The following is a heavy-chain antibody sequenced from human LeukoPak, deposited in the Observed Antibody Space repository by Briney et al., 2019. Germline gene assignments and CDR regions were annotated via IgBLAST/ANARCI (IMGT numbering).Heavy chain of an antibody. CDR1: GFTFSSYG. V-gene: IGHV3-30*02. D-gene: IGHD3-3*01. CDR3: AKEQRFKFDY. Sequence: GGSLRLSCAASGFTFSSYGMHWVRQAPGKGLEWVAFIRYDGSNKYYADSVKGRFTISRDNSKSTLYLQMNSLRAEDTAVYYCAKEQRFKFDYWGQGTLVTVSS. J-gene: IGHJ4*02. CDR2: IRYDGSNK.